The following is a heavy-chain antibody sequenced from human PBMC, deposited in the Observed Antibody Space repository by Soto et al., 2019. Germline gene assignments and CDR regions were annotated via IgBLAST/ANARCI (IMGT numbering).Heavy chain of an antibody. V-gene: IGHV1-58*02. J-gene: IGHJ6*02. CDR3: AAGLPMDYYGSGSYPNYYYYGMDV. Sequence: ASVKVSCKASGFTFTSSAMQWVRQARGQRLEWIGWIVVGSGNTNYAQKFQERVTITRDMSTSTAYMELSSLRSEDTAVYYCAAGLPMDYYGSGSYPNYYYYGMDVWGQGTTVTVSS. CDR1: GFTFTSSA. CDR2: IVVGSGNT. D-gene: IGHD3-10*01.